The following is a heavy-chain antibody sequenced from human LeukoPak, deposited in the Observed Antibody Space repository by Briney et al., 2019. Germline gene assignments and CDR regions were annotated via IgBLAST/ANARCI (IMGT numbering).Heavy chain of an antibody. CDR1: GGSISSYY. J-gene: IGHJ3*02. CDR2: IYYSGST. CDR3: ARVGYYDSSGYYHHAFDI. Sequence: SETLSLTCTVSGGSISSYYWSWIRQPPGKGLEWIGYIYYSGSTNYNPSHKSRVTISVDTSKNQFSLKLSSVTAADTAVYYCARVGYYDSSGYYHHAFDIWGQGTMVTVSS. D-gene: IGHD3-22*01. V-gene: IGHV4-59*01.